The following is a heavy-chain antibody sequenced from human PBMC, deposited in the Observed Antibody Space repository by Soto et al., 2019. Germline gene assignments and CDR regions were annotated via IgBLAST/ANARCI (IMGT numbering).Heavy chain of an antibody. V-gene: IGHV3-73*01. CDR1: GFTFSGSA. CDR3: TRISDYDFWSGYSVAMDV. J-gene: IGHJ6*03. D-gene: IGHD3-3*01. CDR2: IRSKANSYAT. Sequence: EVQLVESGGGLVQPGGSLKLSCAASGFTFSGSAMHWVRQASGKGLEWVGRIRSKANSYATAYAASVKGRFTISRDDSKNTAYLQMNSLKTEDTAVYYCTRISDYDFWSGYSVAMDVWGKGTTVTVSS.